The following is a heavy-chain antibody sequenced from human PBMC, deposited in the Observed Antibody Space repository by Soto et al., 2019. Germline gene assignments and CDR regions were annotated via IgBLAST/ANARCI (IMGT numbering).Heavy chain of an antibody. CDR3: VRTPGDGYTGYYFDY. Sequence: SETLSLTCTVSGGSINSYYWSWIRQPPGKGLEWIGYIYYSGSTNYNPSLKSRVTISVDKSKNQFSLKLSSVTAADTAMYYCVRTPGDGYTGYYFDYWGQGTLGTVSS. CDR1: GGSINSYY. CDR2: IYYSGST. V-gene: IGHV4-59*12. J-gene: IGHJ4*02. D-gene: IGHD5-18*01.